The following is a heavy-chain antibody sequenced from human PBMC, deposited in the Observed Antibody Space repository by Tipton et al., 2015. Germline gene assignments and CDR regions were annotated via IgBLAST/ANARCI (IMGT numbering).Heavy chain of an antibody. CDR1: GGSFSTYY. V-gene: IGHV4-34*01. CDR3: ARGLLLWFGMADY. Sequence: TLSLTCAVSGGSFSTYYWSWIRQPPGKGLEWIAEITHSGSTNYNPSLKSRVTISVDTSKNQFSLKLTSVTAADTAVYYCARGLLLWFGMADYWGQGTLVTVSS. D-gene: IGHD3-10*01. J-gene: IGHJ4*02. CDR2: ITHSGST.